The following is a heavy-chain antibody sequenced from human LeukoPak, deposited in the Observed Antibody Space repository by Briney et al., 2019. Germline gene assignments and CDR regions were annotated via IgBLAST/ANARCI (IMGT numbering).Heavy chain of an antibody. J-gene: IGHJ3*02. D-gene: IGHD2-15*01. V-gene: IGHV4-30-4*01. CDR1: GASIRSGDYY. CDR3: ARDCSGGSCYGAFDI. CDR2: IYDSGST. Sequence: SETLSLTCTVSGASIRSGDYYWSWLRQPPGKGLEWIEYIYDSGSTYYNPSLKSRITISVDTSENRFSLKLSSVTATDTAVYYCARDCSGGSCYGAFDIWGQGTMVTVSS.